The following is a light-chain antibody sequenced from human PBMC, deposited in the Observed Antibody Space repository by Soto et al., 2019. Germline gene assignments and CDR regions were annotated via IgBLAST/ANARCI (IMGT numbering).Light chain of an antibody. J-gene: IGKJ4*01. CDR3: QQSSSTPQT. CDR1: QNISVW. V-gene: IGKV1-5*01. CDR2: DAS. Sequence: DIQMTQSPSTLSASVGDGVTITCRASQNISVWLAWYQQRPGKAPKFLMYDASSLETGVPSRFSGSGSGTEFTLTIRSLQPDDSATYYCQQSSSTPQTFGGGTRVEIK.